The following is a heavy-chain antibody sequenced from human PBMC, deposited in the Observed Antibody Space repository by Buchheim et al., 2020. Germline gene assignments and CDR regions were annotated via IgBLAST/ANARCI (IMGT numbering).Heavy chain of an antibody. V-gene: IGHV3-7*01. J-gene: IGHJ6*02. CDR3: ARGFTVFDV. CDR2: IKEDGSEK. Sequence: EVQLVESGGGLVQPGGSLRLSCAASAFTFSTYSMAWVRQAPGKGLEWVANIKEDGSEKDYVDSVKDRFTISRDNAKNSLYLQMNSLRAEDTAVYYCARGFTVFDVWGQGTT. CDR1: AFTFSTYS. D-gene: IGHD3-3*01.